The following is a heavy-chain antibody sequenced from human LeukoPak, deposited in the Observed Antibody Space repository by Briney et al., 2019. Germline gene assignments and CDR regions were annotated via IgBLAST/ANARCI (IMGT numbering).Heavy chain of an antibody. CDR1: GFTFSSYG. V-gene: IGHV3-30*18. CDR2: LSYDGSDK. J-gene: IGHJ4*02. D-gene: IGHD1-26*01. Sequence: GGSLRLSCAASGFTFSSYGMHWVRQAPGKGLEWVVVLSYDGSDKHYADSVKGRFTISRDNSKNTVYLQMNSLRVEDTAVYYCAKDRDVGAAIYYFDSWGQGTLVTVSS. CDR3: AKDRDVGAAIYYFDS.